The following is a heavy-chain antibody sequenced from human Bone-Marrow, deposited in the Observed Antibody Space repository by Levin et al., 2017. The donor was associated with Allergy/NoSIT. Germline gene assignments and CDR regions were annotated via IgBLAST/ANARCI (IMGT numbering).Heavy chain of an antibody. D-gene: IGHD6-13*01. CDR3: ASLTLGIAAAPVQDR. CDR1: GYTFTSYY. Sequence: GASVKVSCKASGYTFTSYYMHWVRQAPGQGLEWMGIINPSGGSTSYAQKFQGRVTMTRDTSTSTVYMELSSLRSEDTAVYYCASLTLGIAAAPVQDRWGQGTLVTVSS. CDR2: INPSGGST. J-gene: IGHJ5*02. V-gene: IGHV1-46*01.